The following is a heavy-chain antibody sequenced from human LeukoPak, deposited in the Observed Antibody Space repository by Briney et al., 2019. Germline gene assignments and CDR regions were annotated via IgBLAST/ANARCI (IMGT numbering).Heavy chain of an antibody. J-gene: IGHJ5*02. D-gene: IGHD2-2*01. CDR2: FDPEDGET. V-gene: IGHV1-24*01. CDR1: GYTLTELS. CDR3: ATPSYCSSTSCPHDRWFDP. Sequence: ASVKASCKVSGYTLTELSMHWVRQAPGKGLERMGGFDPEDGETIYAQKFQGRVTMTEDTSTDTAYMELSSLRSEDTAVYYCATPSYCSSTSCPHDRWFDPWGQGTLVTVSS.